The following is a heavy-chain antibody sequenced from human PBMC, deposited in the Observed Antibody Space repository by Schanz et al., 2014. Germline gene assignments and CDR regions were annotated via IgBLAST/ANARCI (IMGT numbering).Heavy chain of an antibody. D-gene: IGHD3-9*01. V-gene: IGHV1-69*02. CDR3: AYYDVLTGFDY. J-gene: IGHJ4*02. CDR2: IIPILGIA. CDR1: GGTFSSDT. Sequence: QVHLVQSGAEVKKPGSSVKVSCKASGGTFSSDTFSWVRQAPGQGLEWMGRIIPILGIANYAQKLQGRVTMTADTSTSTAYMDLRSLRSDDTAVYYCAYYDVLTGFDYWGQGTLVTVSS.